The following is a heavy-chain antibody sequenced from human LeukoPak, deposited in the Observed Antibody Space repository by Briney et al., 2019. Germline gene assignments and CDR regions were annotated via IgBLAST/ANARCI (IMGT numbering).Heavy chain of an antibody. CDR2: IKYDGSST. V-gene: IGHV3-74*01. CDR3: YYY. Sequence: GGSLRLSCAASGFTFSNYWMHWVRQAPGEGLVWVSRIKYDGSSTIYVDSVQGRFTISRDDARNTLYLQMNSLRHEDTAVYCGYYYWGQGALVTVSS. J-gene: IGHJ4*02. CDR1: GFTFSNYW. D-gene: IGHD6-13*01.